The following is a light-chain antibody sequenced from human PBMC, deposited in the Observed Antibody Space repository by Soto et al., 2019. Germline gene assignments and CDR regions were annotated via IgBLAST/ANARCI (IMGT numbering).Light chain of an antibody. J-gene: IGLJ1*01. CDR2: EVT. CDR3: SSYTSSSTLLYV. Sequence: QSVLTQPASVSGSLGQSITISCTGTSSDVGDYNYVSWYQQHPDKAPKLMLYEVTTRPSGVSGRFSGSKSGNTASLTISGLQAEDEADYYCSSYTSSSTLLYVFGTGTKVTVL. V-gene: IGLV2-14*01. CDR1: SSDVGDYNY.